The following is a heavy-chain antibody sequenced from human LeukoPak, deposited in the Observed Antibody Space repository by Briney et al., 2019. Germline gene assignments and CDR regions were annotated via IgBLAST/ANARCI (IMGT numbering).Heavy chain of an antibody. CDR2: ITGSSSYT. V-gene: IGHV3-11*06. D-gene: IGHD3-10*01. CDR1: GFTFSDYS. J-gene: IGHJ4*02. Sequence: GGSLRPSCAASGFTFSDYSMTWIRQAPGKGLEWVSYITGSSSYTNYADSVKGRFTISRDNAENSLYLQMNSLRAEDTAVYYCARGHYYGSGPYVFWGQGTLVTVSS. CDR3: ARGHYYGSGPYVF.